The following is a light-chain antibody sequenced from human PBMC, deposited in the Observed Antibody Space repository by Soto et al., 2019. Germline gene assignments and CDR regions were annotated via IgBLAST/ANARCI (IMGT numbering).Light chain of an antibody. J-gene: IGKJ4*01. CDR1: QSVSSN. Sequence: EIVMTQSPATVSVSPGERATLSCRASQSVSSNLAWYQQKPGQAPRLLIYGASTRATGVPVRFSGSGSGTDFTLTISSLQSEDFAVYCCQQYSTWPLTFGGGTKVEIK. CDR3: QQYSTWPLT. V-gene: IGKV3-15*01. CDR2: GAS.